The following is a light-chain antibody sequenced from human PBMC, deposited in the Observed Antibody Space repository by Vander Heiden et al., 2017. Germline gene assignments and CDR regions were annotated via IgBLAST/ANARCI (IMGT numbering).Light chain of an antibody. Sequence: SALTPPASVSGSPGHSITISCTGTSSDVGSYNLVSWCQQHPGKAPKLMIYEVSKRPSGVSNRFSGSKSGNTASLTISGLQAEDEADYYCCSYAGSSYVFGTGTKVTVL. CDR1: SSDVGSYNL. CDR2: EVS. J-gene: IGLJ1*01. CDR3: CSYAGSSYV. V-gene: IGLV2-23*02.